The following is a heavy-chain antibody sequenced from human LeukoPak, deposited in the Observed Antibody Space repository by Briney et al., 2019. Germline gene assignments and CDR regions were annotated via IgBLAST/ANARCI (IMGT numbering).Heavy chain of an antibody. CDR1: IVTFNNYW. D-gene: IGHD4-17*01. CDR3: ASHGDYDAFDI. CDR2: INNYESNT. Sequence: PDGSLKLPCASSIVTFNNYWMHWLRQAPGKGLVWVSRINNYESNTSYADPVRSRFTISRDNAKNTLYLQMNSLRAEDTAVYYCASHGDYDAFDIWGQGTVVTVFS. V-gene: IGHV3-74*01. J-gene: IGHJ3*02.